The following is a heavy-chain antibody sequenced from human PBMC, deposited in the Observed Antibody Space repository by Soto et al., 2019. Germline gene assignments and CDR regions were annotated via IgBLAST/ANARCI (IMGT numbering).Heavy chain of an antibody. Sequence: PSETLSLTCTVSGGSISSSSYYWGWIRQPPGKGLEWIGSIYYSGSTYYNPSLKSRVTISVDRSKNQFSLKLSSVTAADTAVYYCAKDGSGSYYLNWFYPWGQGTLVTVS. J-gene: IGHJ5*02. CDR1: GGSISSSSYY. CDR2: IYYSGST. V-gene: IGHV4-39*07. CDR3: AKDGSGSYYLNWFYP. D-gene: IGHD3-10*01.